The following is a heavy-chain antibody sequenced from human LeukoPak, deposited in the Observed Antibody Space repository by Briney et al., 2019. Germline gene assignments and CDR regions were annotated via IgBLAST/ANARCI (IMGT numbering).Heavy chain of an antibody. D-gene: IGHD5-24*01. J-gene: IGHJ4*02. CDR1: GFTFSSCW. Sequence: GGSLRLSCAASGFTFSSCWMNWVRQAPGKGLEWVANIKQDGSEKYYVDSVKGRFTISRDNAKNSLYLQMNSLRAEDTAVYYCAREGKMATDYWGQGTLVTVSS. V-gene: IGHV3-7*01. CDR3: AREGKMATDY. CDR2: IKQDGSEK.